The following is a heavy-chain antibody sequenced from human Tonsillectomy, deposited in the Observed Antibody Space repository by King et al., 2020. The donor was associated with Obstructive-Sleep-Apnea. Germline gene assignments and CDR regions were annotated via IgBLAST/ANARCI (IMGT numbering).Heavy chain of an antibody. CDR3: PMDYFGAGSYFFDP. CDR2: IRTKLYGGTP. D-gene: IGHD3-10*01. Sequence: VQLVESGGGLVQPGRSLRLSCTGSGFTFGDYALTWIRQSPGKGLEWVGFIRTKLYGGTPDYAASVKGRFSISRDDSTGIADLQMNSLKTEDTAVYYCPMDYFGAGSYFFDPWGQGTLVTVSS. J-gene: IGHJ5*02. V-gene: IGHV3-49*03. CDR1: GFTFGDYA.